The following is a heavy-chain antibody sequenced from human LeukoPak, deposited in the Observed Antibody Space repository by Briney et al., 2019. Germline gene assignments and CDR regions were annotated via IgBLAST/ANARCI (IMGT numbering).Heavy chain of an antibody. J-gene: IGHJ4*02. CDR2: INHSGST. D-gene: IGHD1-26*01. CDR3: ARGGIVGATYDY. V-gene: IGHV4-34*01. Sequence: PSETLSLTCAVYGGSFSGYYWSWIRQPPGKGLEWIGEINHSGSTYYNPSLKSRVTISVDTSKNQFSLKLSSVTAVDTAVYYCARGGIVGATYDYWGQGTLVTVSS. CDR1: GGSFSGYY.